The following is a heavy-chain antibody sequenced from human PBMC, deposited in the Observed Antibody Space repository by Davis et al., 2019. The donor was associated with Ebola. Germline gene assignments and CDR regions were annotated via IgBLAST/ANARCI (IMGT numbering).Heavy chain of an antibody. D-gene: IGHD1-7*01. CDR3: VRKGNWNYVLDY. CDR2: IKQDGSEK. CDR1: GFTFSSYW. Sequence: GESLKISCAASGFTFSSYWMSWVRQAPGKGLEWVANIKQDGSEKYYVDSVKGRFTISRDNAKNSLYLQMNSLRGEDTAVYYCVRKGNWNYVLDYWGQGTLVTVSS. J-gene: IGHJ4*02. V-gene: IGHV3-7*01.